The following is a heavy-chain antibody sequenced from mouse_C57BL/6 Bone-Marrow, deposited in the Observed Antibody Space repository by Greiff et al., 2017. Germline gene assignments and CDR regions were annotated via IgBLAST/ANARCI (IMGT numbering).Heavy chain of an antibody. CDR1: GFTFSSYA. V-gene: IGHV5-4*01. J-gene: IGHJ2*01. CDR2: ISDGGSYT. D-gene: IGHD4-1*01. CDR3: ARGGSTGTAGY. Sequence: DVQLVESGGGLVKPGGSLKLSCAASGFTFSSYAMSWVRQTPEKRLEWVATISDGGSYTYYPDNVKGRFTISRDNAKNNLYLQMSHLKSEDTAMYYCARGGSTGTAGYRGQGTTLTVSS.